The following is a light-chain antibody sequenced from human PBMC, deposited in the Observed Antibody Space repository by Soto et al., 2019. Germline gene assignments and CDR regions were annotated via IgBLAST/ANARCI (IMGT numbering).Light chain of an antibody. CDR1: SSDSGYYNY. CDR3: SSYTGSSPLWL. J-gene: IGLJ3*02. Sequence: QSALTQPASVSGSPGQSITIYCIGTSSDSGYYNYVSWYQQLPGKAPKPIIYAVTNRPSGISNRFSASKSGNTASLTISGLQAGDEADYYCSSYTGSSPLWLFGGGTKLTVL. V-gene: IGLV2-14*01. CDR2: AVT.